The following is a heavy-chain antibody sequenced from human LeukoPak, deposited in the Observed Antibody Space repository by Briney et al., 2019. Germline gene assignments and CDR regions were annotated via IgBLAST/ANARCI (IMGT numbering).Heavy chain of an antibody. CDR2: MDPNSANT. D-gene: IGHD6-13*01. J-gene: IGHJ3*02. CDR1: GYTFTSYD. Sequence: GASVKVSCKASGYTFTSYDINWVRQATGQGLEWMGWMDPNSANTGYAQKFQGRVTMTRDTSISTAYMELSSLRSDDTAVYYCASSGIAAAGNDAFDIWGQGTMVTVSS. CDR3: ASSGIAAAGNDAFDI. V-gene: IGHV1-8*01.